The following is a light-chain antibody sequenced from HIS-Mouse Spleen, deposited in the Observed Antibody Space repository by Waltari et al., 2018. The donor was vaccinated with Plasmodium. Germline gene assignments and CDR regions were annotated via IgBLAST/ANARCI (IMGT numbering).Light chain of an antibody. Sequence: DIQMNQSPSSLSTSVLDRATITCRASQGISNYLAWYQQKPGKVPKLLIYAASTLQSGVPSRFSGSGSGTDFTLTISSLQPEDVATYYCQKYNSAPHTFGQGTKLEIK. CDR2: AAS. V-gene: IGKV1-27*01. J-gene: IGKJ2*01. CDR3: QKYNSAPHT. CDR1: QGISNY.